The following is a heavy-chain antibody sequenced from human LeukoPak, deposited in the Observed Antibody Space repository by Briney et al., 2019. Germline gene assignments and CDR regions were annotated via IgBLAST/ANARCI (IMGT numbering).Heavy chain of an antibody. CDR3: AGSYTAMGKNNWFDP. J-gene: IGHJ5*02. V-gene: IGHV4-4*09. CDR2: IYTSGST. Sequence: SETLSLTCTVSGGSISRYYWSWIRQPPGKGLEWSGDIYTSGSTNYNPSLKSRVTISVDTSKNQFSLKLSSVTAADTAVYYCAGSYTAMGKNNWFDPWGQGTLVTVSS. CDR1: GGSISRYY. D-gene: IGHD5-18*01.